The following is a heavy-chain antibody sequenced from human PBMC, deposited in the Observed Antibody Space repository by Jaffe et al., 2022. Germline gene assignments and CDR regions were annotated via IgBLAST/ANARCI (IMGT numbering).Heavy chain of an antibody. CDR1: GFTFSSYA. D-gene: IGHD6-19*01. CDR2: ISGSGGST. J-gene: IGHJ3*02. V-gene: IGHV3-23*01. CDR3: AKEAVAGTVGQHAFDI. Sequence: EVQLLESGGGLVQPGGSLRLSCAASGFTFSSYAMSWVRQAPGKGLEWVSAISGSGGSTYYADSVKGRFTISRDNSKNTLYLQMNSLRAEDTAVYYCAKEAVAGTVGQHAFDIWGQGTMVTVSS.